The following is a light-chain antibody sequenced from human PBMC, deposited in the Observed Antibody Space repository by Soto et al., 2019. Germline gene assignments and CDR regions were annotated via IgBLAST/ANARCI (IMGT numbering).Light chain of an antibody. J-gene: IGLJ2*01. CDR2: VGTGGIVG. CDR1: SGYSNYK. CDR3: GADHGSGSNFVVV. Sequence: QSVLTQPPSASASLGASVTLTCTLSSGYSNYKVDGYQQRPGKGPRFVMRVGTGGIVGSKGDGIPDRLSVLGSGLNRYLTIKNIQEEDESDYHCGADHGSGSNFVVVFGGGTKRTVL. V-gene: IGLV9-49*01.